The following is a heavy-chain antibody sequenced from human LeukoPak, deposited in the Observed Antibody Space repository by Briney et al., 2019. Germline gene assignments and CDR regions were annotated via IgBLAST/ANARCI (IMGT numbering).Heavy chain of an antibody. Sequence: PGGSLRLSCAASGFTFISYAMNWIRQAPGKGLEWVSGISGSGDTTYYADSVKGRFTISRDNSKNTLYLQMNSLRAEDTAVYYCAKRRISVAKLEYSQHWGQGTLVTVSS. CDR3: AKRRISVAKLEYSQH. J-gene: IGHJ1*01. CDR2: ISGSGDTT. V-gene: IGHV3-23*01. CDR1: GFTFISYA. D-gene: IGHD6-19*01.